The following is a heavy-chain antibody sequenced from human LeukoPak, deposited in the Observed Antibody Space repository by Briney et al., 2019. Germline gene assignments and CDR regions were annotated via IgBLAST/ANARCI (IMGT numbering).Heavy chain of an antibody. CDR1: GFTFSSYA. J-gene: IGHJ3*02. V-gene: IGHV3-23*01. D-gene: IGHD3-10*01. CDR3: AKDDGGSPPDAFDI. CDR2: INYSGGTT. Sequence: GGSLRLSCAASGFTFSSYAMSWVRQAPGKGLEWGSTINYSGGTTYYADSVKGRFAISRDSSKNTLYLQMNGLRGEDTAVYYCAKDDGGSPPDAFDIWGQGTLVTVSS.